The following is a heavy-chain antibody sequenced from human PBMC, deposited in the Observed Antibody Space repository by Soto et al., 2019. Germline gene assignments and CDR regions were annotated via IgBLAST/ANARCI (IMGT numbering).Heavy chain of an antibody. V-gene: IGHV4-34*01. CDR1: GGSFSGYY. D-gene: IGHD6-13*01. Sequence: QVQLQQWGAGLLKPSETLSLTCAVYGGSFSGYYWSWIRQPPGKGLEWIGEINHSGSTNYNPSLKSLVTISVDTSKNRFSLKLSSVTAADTAVYYCARAMAAAGTSWGQGALVTVSS. CDR2: INHSGST. J-gene: IGHJ4*02. CDR3: ARAMAAAGTS.